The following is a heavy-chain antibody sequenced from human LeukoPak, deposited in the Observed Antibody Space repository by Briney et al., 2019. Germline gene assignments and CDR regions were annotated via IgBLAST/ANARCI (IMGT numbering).Heavy chain of an antibody. CDR2: IYYSGST. V-gene: IGHV4-59*11. D-gene: IGHD2-2*01. Sequence: SETLSLTCTVSGGSISSHYWSWIRQPPGKGLEWIGYIYYSGSTNYNPSLKSRVTISVATSKNQFSLKLSSVTAVDTAVYYCARVRYCSSTSCYWFDPWGQGTLVTVTS. CDR1: GGSISSHY. CDR3: ARVRYCSSTSCYWFDP. J-gene: IGHJ5*02.